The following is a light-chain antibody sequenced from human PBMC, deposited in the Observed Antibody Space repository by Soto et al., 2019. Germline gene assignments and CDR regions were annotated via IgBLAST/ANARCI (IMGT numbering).Light chain of an antibody. CDR2: DAS. CDR1: QSVSSY. Sequence: IVLTQSPATLSLSPGERATLSCRASQSVSSYLAWYQQKPGQAPRLLIYDASNRATGIPARFSGSGSGTDFTLTISRLEPEDFAVYYCQQYVRSPWTFGQGTKVDIK. V-gene: IGKV3-11*01. J-gene: IGKJ1*01. CDR3: QQYVRSPWT.